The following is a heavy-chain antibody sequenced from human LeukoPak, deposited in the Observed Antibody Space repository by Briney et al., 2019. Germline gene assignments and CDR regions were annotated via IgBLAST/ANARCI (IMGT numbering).Heavy chain of an antibody. D-gene: IGHD6-6*01. J-gene: IGHJ4*02. Sequence: SETLSLTCTVSGGSISSGGYYWSWIRQHPGKGLEWIGYIYYSGSTYYNPSLKSRVTISVDTSKNQFSLKLNSVTAADTAVYYCARADYSSYVAYWGQGTLVTVSS. CDR2: IYYSGST. CDR3: ARADYSSYVAY. V-gene: IGHV4-31*03. CDR1: GGSISSGGYY.